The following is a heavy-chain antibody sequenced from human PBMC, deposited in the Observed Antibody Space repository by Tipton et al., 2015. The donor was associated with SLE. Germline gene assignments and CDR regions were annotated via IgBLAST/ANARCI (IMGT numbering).Heavy chain of an antibody. CDR1: GGSISSHY. CDR2: YYSGST. CDR3: ARDRLDFWSGYPLYGMDV. J-gene: IGHJ6*02. D-gene: IGHD3-3*01. V-gene: IGHV4-59*11. Sequence: TLSLTCTVSGGSISSHYWSWIRQPPGRDWSGLGIYYSGSTNYNPSLKSRVTISVDTSKNQFSLKLSSVTAADTAVYYCARDRLDFWSGYPLYGMDVWGQGTTVTVSS.